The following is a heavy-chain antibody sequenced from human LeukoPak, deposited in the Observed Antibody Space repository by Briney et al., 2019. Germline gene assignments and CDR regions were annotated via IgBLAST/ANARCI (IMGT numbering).Heavy chain of an antibody. J-gene: IGHJ2*01. Sequence: GGSLRLSCAASGFSFSGSSMSWVRQAPGKGLEWLAYISSNPINSFIYYADSVKGRFTISRDKARSSLYLQLSSLRDDDTAVYYCVRDRRYFDLWGRGTLVTVSS. CDR2: ISSNPINSFI. V-gene: IGHV3-48*02. CDR3: VRDRRYFDL. CDR1: GFSFSGSS.